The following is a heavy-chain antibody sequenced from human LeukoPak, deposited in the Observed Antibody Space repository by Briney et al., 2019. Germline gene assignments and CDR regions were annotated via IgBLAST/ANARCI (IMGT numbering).Heavy chain of an antibody. J-gene: IGHJ4*02. V-gene: IGHV3-11*06. CDR2: ISTNSGYT. Sequence: PGGSLRLSCAASGFTFSDYYMTWIRQAPGKGLEWVSSISTNSGYTNNADSVKGRFTISRDNAKNSLYLQMNSLRAEDTAVYYCAREKYGRVFGFWGQGTLVTVSS. CDR1: GFTFSDYY. CDR3: AREKYGRVFGF. D-gene: IGHD3-10*01.